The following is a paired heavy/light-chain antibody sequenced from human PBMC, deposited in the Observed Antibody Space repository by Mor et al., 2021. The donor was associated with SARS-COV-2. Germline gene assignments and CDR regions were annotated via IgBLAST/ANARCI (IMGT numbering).Heavy chain of an antibody. D-gene: IGHD3-16*02. V-gene: IGHV3-15*01. CDR3: ATEDIWGNYRYDY. J-gene: IGHJ4*02. CDR1: GFTFSNTW. Sequence: DVQLVESGGGLVKPGGSLRLSCAASGFTFSNTWMSWVRQAPGKGLEWVGRIKSKREGGTTDYAAPVKGRFTISGDNSKNTLYLQINSLKTEDTAVYYCATEDIWGNYRYDYWGQGTLVTVSS. CDR2: IKSKREGGTT.
Light chain of an antibody. CDR1: SSDVGGYNY. CDR3: SSHVGSNNLF. J-gene: IGLJ2*01. V-gene: IGLV2-8*01. CDR2: EVS. Sequence: QSALTQPPSASGSPGQSVTISCTGTSSDVGGYNYISWYQHHPGKAPKLIIYEVSMRPSGVPDRFSGSKSGNTASLTVSGLQAEDEADYYCSSHVGSNNLFFGGGTKLTVL.